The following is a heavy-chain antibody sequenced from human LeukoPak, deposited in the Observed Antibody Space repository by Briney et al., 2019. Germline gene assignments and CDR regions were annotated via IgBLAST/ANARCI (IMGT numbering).Heavy chain of an antibody. CDR2: IWYDGSNK. CDR3: AKTQGYCSSTSCYVDGMDV. V-gene: IGHV3-33*06. J-gene: IGHJ6*02. D-gene: IGHD2-2*01. CDR1: GFTFSSYG. Sequence: GGSLRLSCAASGFTFSSYGMHWVRQAPGKGLEWVAVIWYDGSNKYYADSVKGRFTISRDNSKNTLYLQMNSLRAEDTAVYYCAKTQGYCSSTSCYVDGMDVWGQGTTVTVSS.